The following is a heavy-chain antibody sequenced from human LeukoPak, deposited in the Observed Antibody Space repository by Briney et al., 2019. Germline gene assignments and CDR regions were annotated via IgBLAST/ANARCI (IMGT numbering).Heavy chain of an antibody. D-gene: IGHD1-26*01. CDR2: FNPNSGGA. Sequence: RVASVKVSCKASGYTFIGYYLHWVRQAPGQGPEWMGHFNPNSGGADYAQKFQGRVTMTRDTSISTVYMELSRLRSDDTAVYYCARDSPIVGTFYAFDIWGQGTMVTVSP. CDR3: ARDSPIVGTFYAFDI. V-gene: IGHV1-2*06. J-gene: IGHJ3*02. CDR1: GYTFIGYY.